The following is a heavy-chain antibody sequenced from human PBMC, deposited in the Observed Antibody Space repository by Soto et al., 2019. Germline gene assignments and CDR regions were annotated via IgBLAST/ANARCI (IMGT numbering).Heavy chain of an antibody. J-gene: IGHJ4*02. CDR2: IFANDGT. V-gene: IGHV2-26*03. CDR3: ARMRASGPYLDLFEN. Sequence: SGPTLVTPAASLTLTCSISGFSLSDIRLGVGWIRQPPGKALEWLAHIFANDGTTYSTSLKTRLSISRDTSKSQVVLTMTNLDPEDTGTYYCARMRASGPYLDLFENWGQGALVTVSS. D-gene: IGHD1-26*01. CDR1: GFSLSDIRLG.